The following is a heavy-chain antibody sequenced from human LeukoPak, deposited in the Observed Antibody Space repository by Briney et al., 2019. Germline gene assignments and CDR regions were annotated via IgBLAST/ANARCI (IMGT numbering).Heavy chain of an antibody. CDR1: GFTLPYG. CDR2: VSATGYTT. D-gene: IGHD3-22*01. J-gene: IGHJ4*02. CDR3: AKGAVGKTESSGYPPHFDY. Sequence: GGSLRLSCVVSGFTLPYGVSWVRQAPGKGLEWVSYVSATGYTTSYADSVKGRFTISRDNAKNTVFLQMDSLRADDTAVYYCAKGAVGKTESSGYPPHFDYWGQGTLVTVSS. V-gene: IGHV3-23*01.